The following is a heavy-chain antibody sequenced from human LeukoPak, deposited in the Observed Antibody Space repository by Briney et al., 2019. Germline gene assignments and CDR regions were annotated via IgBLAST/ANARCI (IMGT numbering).Heavy chain of an antibody. Sequence: PSETLSLTCIVSDGSISNSYWSWIRQPPGKGLEWIGYIYYSGSTAYNPSLKSRVTISVDTSKNQFSLKLSSVTAADTAVYYCARQNLGSAVHAFDIWGQGTMVTVSS. CDR2: IYYSGST. CDR3: ARQNLGSAVHAFDI. D-gene: IGHD6-13*01. J-gene: IGHJ3*02. V-gene: IGHV4-59*08. CDR1: DGSISNSY.